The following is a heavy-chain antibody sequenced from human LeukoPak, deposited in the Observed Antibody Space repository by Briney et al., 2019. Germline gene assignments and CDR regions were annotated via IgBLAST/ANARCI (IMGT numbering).Heavy chain of an antibody. CDR1: GFTFSNYS. J-gene: IGHJ4*02. Sequence: GGSLRLSCAASGFTFSNYSMNWVRQAPGKGLEWVSSISSSSSYIYYADSVKGRFTISRDNAKNSLYLQMNSLRAEDTAVYYCARDGPYYYDEDYWGQGTLVTVSS. V-gene: IGHV3-21*01. D-gene: IGHD3-22*01. CDR3: ARDGPYYYDEDY. CDR2: ISSSSSYI.